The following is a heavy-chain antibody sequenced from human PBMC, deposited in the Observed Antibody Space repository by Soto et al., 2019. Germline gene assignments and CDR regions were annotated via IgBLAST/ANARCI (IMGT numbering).Heavy chain of an antibody. D-gene: IGHD5-12*01. CDR1: GFTFSSYA. Sequence: EVQLLESGGGLVQPGGSLRLSCAASGFTFSSYAMSWVRQAPGKGLEWVSAISGSGGSTYYADSVKGRFTISRDNSKNTLYLQMNSLRAEDTAVYYCASSRPLQDIYSGYDFPVYYYYYGMDVWGQGTTVTVSS. CDR3: ASSRPLQDIYSGYDFPVYYYYYGMDV. J-gene: IGHJ6*02. CDR2: ISGSGGST. V-gene: IGHV3-23*01.